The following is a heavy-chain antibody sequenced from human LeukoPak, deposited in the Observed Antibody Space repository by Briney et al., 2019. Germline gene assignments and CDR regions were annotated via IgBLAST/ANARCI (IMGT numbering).Heavy chain of an antibody. V-gene: IGHV3-23*01. J-gene: IGHJ3*02. D-gene: IGHD3-22*01. Sequence: PGGSLRLSCEGSGFKFSVFAMNWVRQAPGKGLEWVSAISGSGGSTYYADSVKGRFTISRDNSKNTLYLQMNSLRAEDTAVYYCAKAKGVTMIVVVTPGGGHAFDIWGQGTMVTVSS. CDR1: GFKFSVFA. CDR2: ISGSGGST. CDR3: AKAKGVTMIVVVTPGGGHAFDI.